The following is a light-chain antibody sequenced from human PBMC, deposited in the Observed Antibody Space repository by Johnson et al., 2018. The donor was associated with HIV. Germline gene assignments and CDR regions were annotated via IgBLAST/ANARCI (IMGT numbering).Light chain of an antibody. J-gene: IGLJ1*01. V-gene: IGLV1-51*02. CDR1: SSNIGSNY. CDR3: GTWDSSLGASYV. CDR2: ENN. Sequence: QSVLTQPPSVSAAPGQRVTISCSGSSSNIGSNYVSWYHQLPGTAPKLLIYENNKRPSGIPDRFSGSRSGTSATLGITGLQTGDEADYYCGTWDSSLGASYVFGTGTKVTVL.